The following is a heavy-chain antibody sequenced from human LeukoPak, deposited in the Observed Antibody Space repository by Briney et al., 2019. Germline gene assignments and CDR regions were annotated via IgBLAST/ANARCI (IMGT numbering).Heavy chain of an antibody. D-gene: IGHD5-24*01. J-gene: IGHJ4*02. Sequence: ASVKVSCKASGYTFTGYYLHCVRQAPGQGLEWVGWIDPNSGGTNYAQKFQGRVTMTRDTSISTAYMDLSRLRSDDTAVYYCARAVSRDGYNFDYWGQGTLVTVSS. CDR3: ARAVSRDGYNFDY. CDR2: IDPNSGGT. V-gene: IGHV1-2*02. CDR1: GYTFTGYY.